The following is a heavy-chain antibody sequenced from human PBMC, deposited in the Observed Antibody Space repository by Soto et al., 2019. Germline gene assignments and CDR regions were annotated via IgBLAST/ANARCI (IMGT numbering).Heavy chain of an antibody. V-gene: IGHV1-69*04. Sequence: GASVKVSCKASGGTFSSYTISWVRQAPGQGLEWMGRIIPILGIANYAQKFQGRVTITADKSTSTAYMELSSLRSEDTAVYYCARDLSGYDPFDYWGQGTLVTVSS. CDR3: ARDLSGYDPFDY. CDR2: IIPILGIA. D-gene: IGHD5-12*01. CDR1: GGTFSSYT. J-gene: IGHJ4*02.